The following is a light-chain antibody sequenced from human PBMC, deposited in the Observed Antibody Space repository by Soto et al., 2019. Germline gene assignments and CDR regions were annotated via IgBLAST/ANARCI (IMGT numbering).Light chain of an antibody. CDR3: QTWGTGIPV. Sequence: QLVLTQSPSASASLGASVKLTCTLSSGHSSYAIAWHQQQPEKGPRYLMKLNSDCSHSKGDGIPDRFSGSSSGAERYLTISSLQSEDEADYYCQTWGTGIPVFGGGTKLTVL. CDR1: SGHSSYA. CDR2: LNSDCSH. V-gene: IGLV4-69*01. J-gene: IGLJ3*02.